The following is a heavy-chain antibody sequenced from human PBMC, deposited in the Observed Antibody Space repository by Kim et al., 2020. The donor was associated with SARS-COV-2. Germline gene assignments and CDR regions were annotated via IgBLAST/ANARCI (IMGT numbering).Heavy chain of an antibody. J-gene: IGHJ4*02. V-gene: IGHV1-18*04. CDR2: ISAYNGNT. CDR1: GYTFTSYG. Sequence: ASVKVSCKASGYTFTSYGISWVRQAPGQGLEWMGWISAYNGNTNYAQKLQGRVTMTTDTSTSTAYMELRSLRSDDTAVYYCARVPPAYSPPYYFDYWGQGTLVTVSS. D-gene: IGHD3-16*01. CDR3: ARVPPAYSPPYYFDY.